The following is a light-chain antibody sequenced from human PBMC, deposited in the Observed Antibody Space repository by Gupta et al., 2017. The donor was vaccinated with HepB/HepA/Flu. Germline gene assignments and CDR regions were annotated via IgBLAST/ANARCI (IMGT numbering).Light chain of an antibody. CDR1: QTVTSNY. J-gene: IGKJ2*04. CDR2: GAS. Sequence: DNVLTQSPGTLSLSPGETATLSCRVSQTVTSNYFAWYQEKPGQAPRLLFYGASNRSTGIPARFSGSASGTDFTLTISVRDPEDFAVYYCHQEGTSPSSFGPGTKVEI. V-gene: IGKV3-20*01. CDR3: HQEGTSPSS.